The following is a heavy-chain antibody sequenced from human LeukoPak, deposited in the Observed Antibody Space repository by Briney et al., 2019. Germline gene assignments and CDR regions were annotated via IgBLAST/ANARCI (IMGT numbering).Heavy chain of an antibody. Sequence: LRLSCAASGFTLSSYAMSWVRQPPGKGLEWIGEINHSGSTNYNPSLKSRVTISVDTSKNQFSLKLSSVTAADTAVYYCARVRGSGWFDPWGQGTLVTVSS. CDR3: ARVRGSGWFDP. CDR2: INHSGST. CDR1: GFTLSSYA. V-gene: IGHV4-34*01. D-gene: IGHD6-19*01. J-gene: IGHJ5*02.